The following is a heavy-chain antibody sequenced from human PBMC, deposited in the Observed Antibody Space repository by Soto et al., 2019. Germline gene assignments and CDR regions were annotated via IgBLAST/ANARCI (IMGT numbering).Heavy chain of an antibody. CDR3: ARRDGEEQIVPAFDD. D-gene: IGHD6-6*01. V-gene: IGHV2-70*01. Sequence: SGPTLVNPTQTLTLTCTFSGFSLSTSGMCVSWIRQPPGKALEWLALLDWDDDKYYSTSLKTRLTISKDTSTNPVVLTMTNMEPVDTATYYCARRDGEEQIVPAFDDWGQGNLVSVCS. CDR2: LDWDDDK. J-gene: IGHJ4*02. CDR1: GFSLSTSGMC.